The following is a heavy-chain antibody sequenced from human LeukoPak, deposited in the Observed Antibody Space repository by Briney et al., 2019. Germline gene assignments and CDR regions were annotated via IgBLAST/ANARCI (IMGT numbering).Heavy chain of an antibody. Sequence: PSETLSLTCTVSGGSISSGSYYWSWIRQPAGKGLEWIGRIYTSGSTNYNPSLKSRVTISVDTSKNQFSLKLSSVTAADTAVYYCARGIRNCSGGSCYSGRFDYWGQGTLVTVSS. J-gene: IGHJ4*02. CDR1: GGSISSGSYY. CDR2: IYTSGST. V-gene: IGHV4-61*02. CDR3: ARGIRNCSGGSCYSGRFDY. D-gene: IGHD2-15*01.